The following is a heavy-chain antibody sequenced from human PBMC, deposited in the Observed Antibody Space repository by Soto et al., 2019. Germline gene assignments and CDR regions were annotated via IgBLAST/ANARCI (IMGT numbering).Heavy chain of an antibody. Sequence: LCGGSISSGGYSWSWIRQPPGKGLEWIGYIYHSGSTYYNPSLKSRVTISVDRSKNQFSLKLSSVTAADTAVYYCAGDSSGYFRFDYWGQGTLVTVSS. J-gene: IGHJ4*02. V-gene: IGHV4-30-2*01. CDR1: GGSISSGGYS. CDR3: AGDSSGYFRFDY. CDR2: IYHSGST. D-gene: IGHD3-22*01.